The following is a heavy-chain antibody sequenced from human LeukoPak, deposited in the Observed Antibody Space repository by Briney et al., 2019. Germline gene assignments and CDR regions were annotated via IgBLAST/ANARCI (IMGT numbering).Heavy chain of an antibody. CDR2: IWRDGSQK. Sequence: GGSLRLSCAASGFTFSSYWMSWVRQAPGKGLEWVANIWRDGSQKNYVDSVGGRFTISRDNAKNSLYLQMNSLRVEDTAVYYCARGSTSYDYWGQGTLVTVSS. D-gene: IGHD2-2*01. CDR1: GFTFSSYW. CDR3: ARGSTSYDY. J-gene: IGHJ4*02. V-gene: IGHV3-7*01.